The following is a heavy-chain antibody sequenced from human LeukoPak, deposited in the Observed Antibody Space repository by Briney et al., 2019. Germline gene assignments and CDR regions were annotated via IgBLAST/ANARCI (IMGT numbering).Heavy chain of an antibody. J-gene: IGHJ4*02. CDR3: ARGSDSSGWYYFDY. V-gene: IGHV3-53*05. CDR2: IYSGGST. D-gene: IGHD6-19*01. CDR1: GFTFSSNY. Sequence: GGSLRLSCAASGFTFSSNYMSWVRQAPGKGLEWVSVIYSGGSTYYADSVKGRFTISRDNSKNTLYLQMNSLRAEDTAVYYCARGSDSSGWYYFDYWGQGTLVTVSS.